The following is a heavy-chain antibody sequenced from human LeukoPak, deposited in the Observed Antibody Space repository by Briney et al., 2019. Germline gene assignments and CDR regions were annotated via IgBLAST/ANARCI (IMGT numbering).Heavy chain of an antibody. CDR1: GYTFTNYG. D-gene: IGHD3-10*01. V-gene: IGHV1-18*01. J-gene: IGHJ6*02. CDR2: ISPYNGNT. Sequence: ASVKVSCRTSGYTFTNYGISWMRQALGQGLEWMGWISPYNGNTNYAQKLQGRVTMTTDTSTSTAYMELRSLRSDDTAMYYCARDYNYYGMDVWGQGTTVTVSS. CDR3: ARDYNYYGMDV.